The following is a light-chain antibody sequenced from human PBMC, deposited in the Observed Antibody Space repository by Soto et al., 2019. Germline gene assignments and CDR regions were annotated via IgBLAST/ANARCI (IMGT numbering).Light chain of an antibody. CDR1: SSNIGAGYD. J-gene: IGLJ1*01. Sequence: QSVLTQPPSVSGAPGQRVTISCTGSSSNIGAGYDVHWYQQLPGTAPKLLIYSNSNRPSGVPDRFSGSKSGTSASLAITGLQAEDEAHYYCQSYDSSLSAYVFGTGTKLTVL. CDR2: SNS. V-gene: IGLV1-40*01. CDR3: QSYDSSLSAYV.